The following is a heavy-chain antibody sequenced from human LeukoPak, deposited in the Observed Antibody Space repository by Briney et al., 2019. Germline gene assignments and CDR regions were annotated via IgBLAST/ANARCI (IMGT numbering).Heavy chain of an antibody. CDR2: ISSTGATI. D-gene: IGHD5-12*01. CDR3: ARGDIASYYYSLEV. V-gene: IGHV3-11*01. Sequence: GGSLRLSCAASGFTFDDYGMSWVRQAPGKGLEWVSYISSTGATIYYADSVKGRFTISRDNAKNSLFLQMSSLRAEDTAVYYCARGDIASYYYSLEVWGTGTTVIISS. J-gene: IGHJ6*03. CDR1: GFTFDDYG.